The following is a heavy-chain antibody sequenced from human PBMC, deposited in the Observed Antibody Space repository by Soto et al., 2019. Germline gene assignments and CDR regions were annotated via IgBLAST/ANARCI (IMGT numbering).Heavy chain of an antibody. Sequence: PSETLSLTCTVSGGSISSYYWSWIRQPPGKGLEWIGYIYYSGSTNYNPSLKSRVTISVDTSKNQFSLKLSSVTAADTAVYYCARDYYDSSGYYYGYFDYWRQGTLVTVSS. D-gene: IGHD3-22*01. CDR3: ARDYYDSSGYYYGYFDY. CDR1: GGSISSYY. J-gene: IGHJ4*02. CDR2: IYYSGST. V-gene: IGHV4-59*01.